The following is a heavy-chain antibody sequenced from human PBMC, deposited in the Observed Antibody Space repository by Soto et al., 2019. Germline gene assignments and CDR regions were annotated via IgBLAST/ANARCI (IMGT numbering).Heavy chain of an antibody. Sequence: ASVKVSCKASGYTFTSYYMHWVRQAPGQGLEWMGIINPSGGSTSYAQKFQGRVTMTRDTSTSTVYMELSSLRSEDTAVYYCASAVQGPGIAAAGPVFDYWGQGTLVTVSS. CDR3: ASAVQGPGIAAAGPVFDY. CDR2: INPSGGST. CDR1: GYTFTSYY. J-gene: IGHJ4*02. V-gene: IGHV1-46*01. D-gene: IGHD6-13*01.